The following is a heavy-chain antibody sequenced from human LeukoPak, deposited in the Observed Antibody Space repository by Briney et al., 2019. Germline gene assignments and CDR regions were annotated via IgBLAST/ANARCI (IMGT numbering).Heavy chain of an antibody. CDR1: GDSVSSNLAA. CDR3: AREMVEVSGIYFYY. D-gene: IGHD5/OR15-5a*01. J-gene: IGHJ4*02. Sequence: PSQTLSLTCAISGDSVSSNLAAWNWIKQSPSRGLEWLGRTYYRSKWDNDYALSVKSRITINPDISNNQFSLQLNSVTPEDTAIYYCAREMVEVSGIYFYYWGQGTLVTVSS. V-gene: IGHV6-1*01. CDR2: TYYRSKWDN.